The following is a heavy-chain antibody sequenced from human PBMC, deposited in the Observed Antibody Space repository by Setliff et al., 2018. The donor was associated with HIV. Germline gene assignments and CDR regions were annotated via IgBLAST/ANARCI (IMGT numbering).Heavy chain of an antibody. D-gene: IGHD3-10*01. Sequence: GASVKVSCKASGYNFINNDINWVRQATGQGLEWMGWVNPNSGNSGYAQKFQGRVTMTRSTSFSTAYMELSNLTSEDTAIYYCARKHKVSLGRGIVVLWGFDPWGQGTLVTVSS. V-gene: IGHV1-8*02. CDR2: VNPNSGNS. CDR3: ARKHKVSLGRGIVVLWGFDP. CDR1: GYNFINND. J-gene: IGHJ5*02.